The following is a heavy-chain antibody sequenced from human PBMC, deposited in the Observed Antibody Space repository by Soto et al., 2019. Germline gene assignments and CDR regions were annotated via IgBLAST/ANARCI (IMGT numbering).Heavy chain of an antibody. CDR2: IIPIFGTA. D-gene: IGHD5-18*01. Sequence: ASVKVSCKASGGTFSSYAISWVRQAPGQGLEWMGGIIPIFGTANYAQKFQGRVTITADKSTSTAYMELSSLRSEDTAVYYCARDRDRWIQLGYGMDVWGQGTTVTVSS. CDR1: GGTFSSYA. CDR3: ARDRDRWIQLGYGMDV. V-gene: IGHV1-69*06. J-gene: IGHJ6*02.